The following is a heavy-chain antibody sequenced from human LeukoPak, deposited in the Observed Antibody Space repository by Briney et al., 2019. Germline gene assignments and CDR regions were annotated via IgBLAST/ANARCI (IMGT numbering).Heavy chain of an antibody. CDR2: IYTSGST. D-gene: IGHD2-21*01. CDR1: GGSISSYY. V-gene: IGHV4-4*07. CDR3: ATTGIPILGSPSNAFDI. J-gene: IGHJ3*02. Sequence: SETLSLTCTVSGGSISSYYWSWIRQPAGKGLEWIGRIYTSGSTNYNPSLKSRVTMSVDTSKNQFSLKLSSVTAADTAVYYCATTGIPILGSPSNAFDIWGQGTMVTVSS.